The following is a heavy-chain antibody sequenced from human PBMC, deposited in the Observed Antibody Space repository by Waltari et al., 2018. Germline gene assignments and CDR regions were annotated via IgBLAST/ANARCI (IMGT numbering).Heavy chain of an antibody. CDR2: ISPIFGTA. CDR1: GGTFSSYA. V-gene: IGHV1-69*05. Sequence: QVQLVQSGAEVKKPGSSVKVSCKASGGTFSSYAISWVRQAPGQGLEWMGWISPIFGTANCAQEFQGRCTITTDESTSTAYMELSSLRSEDTAVYYCARGRVWRHWFDPWGQGTLVTVSS. D-gene: IGHD2-21*01. J-gene: IGHJ5*02. CDR3: ARGRVWRHWFDP.